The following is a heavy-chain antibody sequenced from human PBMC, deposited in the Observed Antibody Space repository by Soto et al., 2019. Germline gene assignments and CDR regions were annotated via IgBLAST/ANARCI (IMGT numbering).Heavy chain of an antibody. D-gene: IGHD6-19*01. CDR3: ASRSQWPLPAEYFQH. CDR2: IYHSGST. J-gene: IGHJ1*01. Sequence: SETLSLTCAVSSGSISSSNWWSWVRQPPGKGLEWIGEIYHSGSTNYNPSLKSRVTISVDKSKNQFSLKLSSVTAADTAVYYCASRSQWPLPAEYFQHWGQGTLVTVSS. CDR1: SGSISSSNW. V-gene: IGHV4-4*02.